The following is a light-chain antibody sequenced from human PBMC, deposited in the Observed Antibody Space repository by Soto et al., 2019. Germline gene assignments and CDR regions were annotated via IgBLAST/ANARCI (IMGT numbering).Light chain of an antibody. CDR3: QQYYSTPELT. Sequence: DIVMTQSPDSLAVSLGERATINCKSSQSVLYSSNNKNYLAWYQQKPGQPPKLLIYWASTRESGVPDRFSGGGSGTDYTLTISSLQAEDVAVYYCQQYYSTPELTFGGGTKVDIK. J-gene: IGKJ4*01. V-gene: IGKV4-1*01. CDR1: QSVLYSSNNKNY. CDR2: WAS.